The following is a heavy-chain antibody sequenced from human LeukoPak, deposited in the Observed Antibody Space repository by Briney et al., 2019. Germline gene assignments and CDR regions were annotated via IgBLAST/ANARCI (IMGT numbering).Heavy chain of an antibody. CDR3: VRDWEGFNFDI. CDR1: GGSVSSYY. CDR2: VYNSGST. Sequence: PSETLSLTCTVSGGSVSSYYWIWVRQPPGEGLEWIAYVYNSGSTNYNPSLKSRVTISVDRSKNQFSLKMNSVTAADTAVYYCVRDWEGFNFDIWGQGTMVTVSS. J-gene: IGHJ3*02. D-gene: IGHD1-26*01. V-gene: IGHV4-59*02.